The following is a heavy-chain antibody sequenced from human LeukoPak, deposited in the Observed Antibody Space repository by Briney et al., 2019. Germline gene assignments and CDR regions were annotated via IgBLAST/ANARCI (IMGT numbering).Heavy chain of an antibody. CDR3: ARAYSSSWYWNWFDP. D-gene: IGHD6-13*01. Sequence: PSETLSLTCTVSDYFISTGYYWGWIRQAPGKGLEWIGSIYNSGSTYYNPSLKSRVIISVDMSKNQFSLKMSSVTAADTAVYYCARAYSSSWYWNWFDPWGQGTLVTVSS. CDR1: DYFISTGYY. V-gene: IGHV4-38-2*02. J-gene: IGHJ5*02. CDR2: IYNSGST.